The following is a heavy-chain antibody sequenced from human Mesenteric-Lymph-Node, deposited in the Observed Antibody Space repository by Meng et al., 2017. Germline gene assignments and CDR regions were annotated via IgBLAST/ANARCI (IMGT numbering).Heavy chain of an antibody. V-gene: IGHV4-31*03. CDR3: ARNKDDYGDYRPDY. CDR2: IYYSGST. J-gene: IGHJ4*02. D-gene: IGHD4-17*01. Sequence: QLQESGPGLVKPSQTLSLTCTVSGGSISSGGYYWSWIRQHPGKGLEWIGYIYYSGSTYYNPSLKSRVTISVDKSKNQFSLKLSSVTAADTAVYYCARNKDDYGDYRPDYWGQGTLVTASS. CDR1: GGSISSGGYY.